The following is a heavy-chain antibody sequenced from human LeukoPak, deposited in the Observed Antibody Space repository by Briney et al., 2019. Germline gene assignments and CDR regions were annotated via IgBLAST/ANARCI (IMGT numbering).Heavy chain of an antibody. CDR2: IYHSGST. CDR3: ARGGYPIYFDY. V-gene: IGHV4-30-2*01. D-gene: IGHD5-12*01. Sequence: PSETLSLTCAVSGGSISSGGYSWSWIRQPPGKGLEWIGYIYHSGSTYYNPSLKSRVTISVDRSKNQFSLKLSSVTAADTAVYYCARGGYPIYFDYWGQGTLVTVSS. CDR1: GGSISSGGYS. J-gene: IGHJ4*02.